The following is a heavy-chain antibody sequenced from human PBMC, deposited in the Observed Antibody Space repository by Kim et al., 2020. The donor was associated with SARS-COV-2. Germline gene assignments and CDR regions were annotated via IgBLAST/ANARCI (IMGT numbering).Heavy chain of an antibody. J-gene: IGHJ5*02. Sequence: YNPALKSRVTISVDTSKNQFSLKLSSVTAADTAVYYCARAYYGSGSYVPDPWGQGTLVTVSS. D-gene: IGHD3-10*01. V-gene: IGHV4-59*01. CDR3: ARAYYGSGSYVPDP.